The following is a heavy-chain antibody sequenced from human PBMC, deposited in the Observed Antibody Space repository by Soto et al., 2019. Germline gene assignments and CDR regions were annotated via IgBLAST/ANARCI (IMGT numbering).Heavy chain of an antibody. J-gene: IGHJ4*02. Sequence: QMQLQESGPGLVKPSETLSLTCAVSSASIISEQRWTWVRQPPGKGLEWIGEIHHSGSTNNNPTLRSRLTMSLDKSKNQYSLNLNSVTAADTALYYCARSFGWYAIDHWGQGTLVIVSS. CDR2: IHHSGST. CDR1: SASIISEQR. CDR3: ARSFGWYAIDH. V-gene: IGHV4-4*02. D-gene: IGHD6-19*01.